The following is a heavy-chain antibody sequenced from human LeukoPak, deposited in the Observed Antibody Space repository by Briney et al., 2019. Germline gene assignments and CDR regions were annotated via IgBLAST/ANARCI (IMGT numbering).Heavy chain of an antibody. D-gene: IGHD4-17*01. Sequence: GESLKISCQGSGYSFITYWIGWVRQMPGKGLEWMGVIFPGDSDTRYSPSFQGQVTISADKSTSTAYLQWSSLKASDTAIYYCARWAVTQFWDIWGQGTVVTVSS. V-gene: IGHV5-51*01. J-gene: IGHJ3*02. CDR2: IFPGDSDT. CDR1: GYSFITYW. CDR3: ARWAVTQFWDI.